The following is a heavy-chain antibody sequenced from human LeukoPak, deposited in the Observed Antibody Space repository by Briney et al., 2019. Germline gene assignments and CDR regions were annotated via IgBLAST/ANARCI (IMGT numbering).Heavy chain of an antibody. J-gene: IGHJ4*02. CDR1: GFTVSSNY. V-gene: IGHV3-66*01. D-gene: IGHD4-23*01. CDR2: IYSGGST. Sequence: GGSLRLSCAASGFTVSSNYMSWVRQAPGKGLEWVLVIYSGGSTYYADSVKGRFTISRDNSKNTLYLQMNSLRAEDTAVYYCARDRRYSGKGVYFDYWGQGTLVTVSS. CDR3: ARDRRYSGKGVYFDY.